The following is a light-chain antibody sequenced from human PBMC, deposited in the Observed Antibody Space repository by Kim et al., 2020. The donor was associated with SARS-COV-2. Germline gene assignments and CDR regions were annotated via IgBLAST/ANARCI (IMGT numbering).Light chain of an antibody. Sequence: SPGETDTLFSKASENVGNSLAWYQQRPGQAPRLLIFAASTRAAAVPGRFSGSGSGTEFTLTISSLQSEDFAVYYCQQYTHWPPLYTFGQGTKLEI. J-gene: IGKJ2*01. V-gene: IGKV3-15*01. CDR1: ENVGNS. CDR2: AAS. CDR3: QQYTHWPPLYT.